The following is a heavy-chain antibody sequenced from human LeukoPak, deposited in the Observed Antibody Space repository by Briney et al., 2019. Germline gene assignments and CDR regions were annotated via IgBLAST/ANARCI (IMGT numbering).Heavy chain of an antibody. J-gene: IGHJ4*02. V-gene: IGHV3-30-3*01. CDR3: ARDPKRYCSSTSCSGSLDY. CDR1: GFTFSSYA. Sequence: GGSLRLSCAASGFTFSSYAMHWVRQAPGKGLEWVAVISYDGSNKYYADSVKGRFTISRDSSKNTLYLQMNSLRAEDTAVYYCARDPKRYCSSTSCSGSLDYWGQGTLVTVSS. CDR2: ISYDGSNK. D-gene: IGHD2-2*01.